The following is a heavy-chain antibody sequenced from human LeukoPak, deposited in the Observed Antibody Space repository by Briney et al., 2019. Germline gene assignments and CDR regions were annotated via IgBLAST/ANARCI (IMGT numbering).Heavy chain of an antibody. CDR2: IYTNGST. Sequence: TLSLTFTVSGGSISSGSYYWSWIRQPAGKGLEGICRIYTNGSTNYNPCLKSRVTISVDTSQNQFSLKLSSVTAADTAVYYCARDLGDSSSWYYKDYYYMDVWGKGTTVTVSS. V-gene: IGHV4-61*02. D-gene: IGHD6-13*01. CDR3: ARDLGDSSSWYYKDYYYMDV. CDR1: GGSISSGSYY. J-gene: IGHJ6*03.